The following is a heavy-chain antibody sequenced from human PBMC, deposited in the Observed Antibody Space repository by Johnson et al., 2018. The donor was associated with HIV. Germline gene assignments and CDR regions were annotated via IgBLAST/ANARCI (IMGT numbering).Heavy chain of an antibody. V-gene: IGHV3-23*04. Sequence: EKLVESGGGLVQPGGSLRLSCAAAGFTFSSYVMTWVRQAPGKGLEWVSTITGSGDKTWYADSVKGRFTISRDNSNNTVFLQMNSLRAEDTAVYYCARGFYGAAHAFDIWGQGTMVTVSS. D-gene: IGHD4-17*01. CDR2: ITGSGDKT. J-gene: IGHJ3*02. CDR3: ARGFYGAAHAFDI. CDR1: GFTFSSYV.